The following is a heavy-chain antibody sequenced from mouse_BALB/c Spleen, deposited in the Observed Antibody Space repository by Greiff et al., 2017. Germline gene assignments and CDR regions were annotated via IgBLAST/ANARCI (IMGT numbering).Heavy chain of an antibody. D-gene: IGHD1-2*01. CDR2: IDPANGNT. CDR1: GFNIKDTY. Sequence: VQLQQSGAELVKPGASVKLSCTASGFNIKDTYMHWVKQRPEQGLEWIGRIDPANGNTKYDPKFQGKATITADTSSNTAYLQLSSLTSEDTAVYYCARSDYYGYVRAMDYWGQGTSVTVSS. V-gene: IGHV14-3*02. CDR3: ARSDYYGYVRAMDY. J-gene: IGHJ4*01.